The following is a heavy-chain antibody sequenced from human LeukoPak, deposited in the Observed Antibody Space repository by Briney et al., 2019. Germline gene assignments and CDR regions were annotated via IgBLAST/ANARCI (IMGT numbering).Heavy chain of an antibody. CDR1: GYSLSDLS. J-gene: IGHJ4*02. CDR3: ATDRVYRSSGRSWGFFDY. D-gene: IGHD6-19*01. Sequence: ASVKVSCKISGYSLSDLSIHWVREAPGEGLEWMGGFDSENNKMVYSQKFQGRVTMTEDTSADTAYMELTSLSSEDTAMYFATDRVYRSSGRSWGFFDYWGQGTLVIVSS. CDR2: FDSENNKM. V-gene: IGHV1-24*01.